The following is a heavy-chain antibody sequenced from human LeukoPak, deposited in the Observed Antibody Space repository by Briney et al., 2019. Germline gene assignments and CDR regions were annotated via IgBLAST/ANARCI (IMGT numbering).Heavy chain of an antibody. D-gene: IGHD3-22*01. CDR1: GGSISGSTSY. J-gene: IGHJ6*03. CDR2: LNYSGTT. V-gene: IGHV4-39*07. CDR3: ARGCWGYDSSGYYDYYYYYMDV. Sequence: PSETLSLTCTVSGGSISGSTSYWGWIRQSPGKGLEWIGLLNYSGTTYYNPSFKSRVSISIDRSRTQFSLKLSSVTAADTAVYYCARGCWGYDSSGYYDYYYYYMDVWGKGTTVTISS.